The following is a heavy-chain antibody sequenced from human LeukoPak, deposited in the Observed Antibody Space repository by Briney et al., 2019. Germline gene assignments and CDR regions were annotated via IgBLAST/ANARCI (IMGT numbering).Heavy chain of an antibody. V-gene: IGHV3-21*01. CDR1: GFTFSSYS. J-gene: IGHJ4*02. Sequence: GGSLRLSCAASGFTFSSYSMNWVRQAPGKGLEWVSSISSSSSYIYYADSVKGRFTISRDNSKNTLYLQMNSLRAEDTAVYYCARDGDPDYYDSSGYTYYFDYWGQGTLVTVSS. CDR2: ISSSSSYI. D-gene: IGHD3-22*01. CDR3: ARDGDPDYYDSSGYTYYFDY.